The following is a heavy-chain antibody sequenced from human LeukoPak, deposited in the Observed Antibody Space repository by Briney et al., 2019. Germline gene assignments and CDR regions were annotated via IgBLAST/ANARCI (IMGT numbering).Heavy chain of an antibody. Sequence: ASVKVSCKASGYTFTGYYMHWVRQAPGQGLEWMGWINPNSGGTSYPQKFQGRVTMTRDTSISTAYMELSRLRSDDTAVYYCASGYLRETNNDYWGQGTLVTVSS. CDR2: INPNSGGT. J-gene: IGHJ4*02. V-gene: IGHV1-2*02. CDR1: GYTFTGYY. CDR3: ASGYLRETNNDY. D-gene: IGHD4-17*01.